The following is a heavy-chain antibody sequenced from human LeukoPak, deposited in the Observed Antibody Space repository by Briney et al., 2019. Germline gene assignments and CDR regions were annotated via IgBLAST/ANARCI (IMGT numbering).Heavy chain of an antibody. Sequence: ASVTVSCKASGYTFTSYDINWVRQAPGQGLEWMGWMNPNSGNTGYAQKFQGRVTMTRNTSISTAYMELSSLRSEDTAVYYCARGVDSSPEDYWGQGTLVTVSS. CDR2: MNPNSGNT. D-gene: IGHD6-13*01. V-gene: IGHV1-8*01. J-gene: IGHJ4*02. CDR3: ARGVDSSPEDY. CDR1: GYTFTSYD.